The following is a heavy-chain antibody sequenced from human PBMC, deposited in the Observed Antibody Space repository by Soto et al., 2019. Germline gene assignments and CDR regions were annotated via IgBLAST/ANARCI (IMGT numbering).Heavy chain of an antibody. CDR3: ARTEYVKIGHDY. D-gene: IGHD6-6*01. CDR2: IYNSGST. Sequence: SETLSLTCTVSGASISTDYWSWIRQPPGKRLEWVGYIYNSGSTNHNPSLKSRVSMSVDTSRNQFSLRLRSVTAADTAVYYCARTEYVKIGHDYWGPGTLVTVSS. V-gene: IGHV4-59*01. J-gene: IGHJ4*02. CDR1: GASISTDY.